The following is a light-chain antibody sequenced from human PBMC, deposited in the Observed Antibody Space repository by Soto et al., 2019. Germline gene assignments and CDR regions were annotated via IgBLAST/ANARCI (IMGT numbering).Light chain of an antibody. Sequence: DIQMTQSPSSLSASVGDRVTITCQASQDISNYLNWYQQKPGKAPKLMIYDAYNLETGVQSRFSGSGSGTDFTLTISSLQPEDFATYYCQQSYSIPWTVGHGTKVDIK. CDR2: DAY. CDR1: QDISNY. V-gene: IGKV1-33*01. CDR3: QQSYSIPWT. J-gene: IGKJ1*01.